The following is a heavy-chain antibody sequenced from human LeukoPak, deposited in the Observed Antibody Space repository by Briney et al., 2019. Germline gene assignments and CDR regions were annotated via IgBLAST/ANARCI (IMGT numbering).Heavy chain of an antibody. CDR2: IKSKTDGGTP. CDR3: TGPGWYLDY. D-gene: IGHD6-19*01. Sequence: PGGSLRLSCAASGFTFSNAWMSWVRQAPGKGLEWVGCIKSKTDGGTPDHAHPVKGRLTISRDASKNTLYLQIHGLSRDDTALYYCTGPGWYLDYWGQGALVTVSS. J-gene: IGHJ4*02. CDR1: GFTFSNAW. V-gene: IGHV3-15*01.